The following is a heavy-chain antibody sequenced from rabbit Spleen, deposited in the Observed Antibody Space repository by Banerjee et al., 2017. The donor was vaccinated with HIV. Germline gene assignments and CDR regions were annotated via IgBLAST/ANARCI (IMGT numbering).Heavy chain of an antibody. CDR2: INTATGKD. Sequence: QEQLEESGGGLVKPDGSLTITCKASGFSFSDRDVMCWVRQAPGKGLEWIGCINTATGKDVYASCAKGPFSISTTSSTTVTLQMTSRSAADTATYFCARDLVGVIGWNFSLWGQCTLGTVS. V-gene: IGHV1S45*01. D-gene: IGHD1-1*01. J-gene: IGHJ4*01. CDR3: ARDLVGVIGWNFSL. CDR1: GFSFSDRDV.